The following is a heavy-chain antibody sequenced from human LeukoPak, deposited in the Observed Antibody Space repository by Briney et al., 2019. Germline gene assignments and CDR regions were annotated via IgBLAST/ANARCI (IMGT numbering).Heavy chain of an antibody. Sequence: GGSLRLSCVASGFTLSSYAVSWVRQAPGKGLEWVSAINGSGGRIYYADSVKGRFTISRDNSKSTLYLQMNSLRAEDTAVYYCARGDFDYWGQGTLVTVSS. CDR3: ARGDFDY. CDR1: GFTLSSYA. J-gene: IGHJ4*02. CDR2: INGSGGRI. V-gene: IGHV3-23*01.